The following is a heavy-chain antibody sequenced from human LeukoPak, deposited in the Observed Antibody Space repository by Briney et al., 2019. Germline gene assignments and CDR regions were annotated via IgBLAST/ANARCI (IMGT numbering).Heavy chain of an antibody. CDR1: GDSISNYY. CDR3: ARRLLYGGNSEFYFDY. CDR2: IYYSGST. J-gene: IGHJ4*02. D-gene: IGHD4-23*01. V-gene: IGHV4-39*01. Sequence: PSETLSLTCAVSGDSISNYYWGWIRQPPGNGLEWIGSIYYSGSTYYNPSLKSRVTISVDTSKNQFSLKLSSVTAADTAVYYCARRLLYGGNSEFYFDYWGQGTLVTVSS.